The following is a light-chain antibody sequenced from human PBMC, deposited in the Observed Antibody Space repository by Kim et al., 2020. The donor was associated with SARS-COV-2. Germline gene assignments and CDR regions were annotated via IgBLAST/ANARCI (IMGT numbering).Light chain of an antibody. J-gene: IGLJ2*01. Sequence: QAVVTQEPSLTVSPGGTVTLTCAANTGAITSSNYPNWFQQTPGQPPRALIWSTNKKHSWTPARFSGSLLGGKAVLTLSGAQPEDEALYFCLLCYSGGVLFGGGTQLTVL. CDR1: TGAITSSNY. CDR2: STN. V-gene: IGLV7-43*01. CDR3: LLCYSGGVL.